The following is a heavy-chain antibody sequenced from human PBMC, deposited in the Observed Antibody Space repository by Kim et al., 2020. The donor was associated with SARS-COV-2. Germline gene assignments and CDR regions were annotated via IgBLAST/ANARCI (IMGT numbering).Heavy chain of an antibody. CDR3: ARLVVTDYYYYGMDV. CDR1: GGSISSSSYY. V-gene: IGHV4-39*01. J-gene: IGHJ6*01. CDR2: IYYSGST. Sequence: SETLSLTCTVSGGSISSSSYYWGWIRQPPGKGLEWIGSIYYSGSTYYNPSLKSRVTISVDTSKNQFSLKLSSVTAADTAVYYCARLVVTDYYYYGMDVWG. D-gene: IGHD5-18*01.